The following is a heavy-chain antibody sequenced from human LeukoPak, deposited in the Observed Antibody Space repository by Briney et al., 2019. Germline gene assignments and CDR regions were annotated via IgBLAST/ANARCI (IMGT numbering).Heavy chain of an antibody. CDR2: IYYSGST. CDR1: GGSISSYY. V-gene: IGHV4-59*08. J-gene: IGHJ4*02. D-gene: IGHD6-6*01. CDR3: ARARIIAARPHFDY. Sequence: SETLPLTCTVSGGSISSYYWSWIRQPPGKGLEWIGYIYYSGSTNYNPSLKSRVTISVDTSKNQFSLKLSSVTAADTAVYYCARARIIAARPHFDYWGQGTLVTVSS.